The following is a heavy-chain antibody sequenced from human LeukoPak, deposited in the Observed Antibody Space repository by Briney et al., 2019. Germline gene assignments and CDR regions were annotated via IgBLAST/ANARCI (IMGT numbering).Heavy chain of an antibody. CDR3: ARESEDTSWSGAFDI. V-gene: IGHV3-30-3*01. CDR2: ISYDGSNK. Sequence: GGSLRLSCAASGFTFSSYAMHWVRQAPGKGLEWVAVISYDGSNKYYADSVKGRFTISRDNSKNTLYLQMNSLRAEDTAVYYCARESEDTSWSGAFDIWGQGTMVTVSS. CDR1: GFTFSSYA. J-gene: IGHJ3*02. D-gene: IGHD2-2*01.